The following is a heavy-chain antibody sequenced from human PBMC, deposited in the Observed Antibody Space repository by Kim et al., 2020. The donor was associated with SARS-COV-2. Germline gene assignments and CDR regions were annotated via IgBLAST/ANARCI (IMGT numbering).Heavy chain of an antibody. J-gene: IGHJ6*02. CDR3: ARHRGSWIQLWYYGMDV. V-gene: IGHV4-59*08. CDR2: IYYSGST. Sequence: SETLSLTCTVSGGSISSYYWSWIRQPPGKGLEWIGYIYYSGSTNYNPSLKSRVTISVDTSKNQFSLKLSSVTAADTAVYYCARHRGSWIQLWYYGMDVWGQGTTVTVSS. D-gene: IGHD5-18*01. CDR1: GGSISSYY.